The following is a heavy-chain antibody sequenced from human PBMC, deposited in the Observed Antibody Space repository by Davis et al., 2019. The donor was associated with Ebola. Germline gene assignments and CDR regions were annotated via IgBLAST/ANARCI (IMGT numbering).Heavy chain of an antibody. V-gene: IGHV3-23*01. J-gene: IGHJ4*02. CDR1: GFTFSSYA. D-gene: IGHD4-23*01. CDR3: ANQDYGGNSGVDY. Sequence: PAGSLRLSCAASGFTFSSYAMSWVRQAPGKGLDWVSAISGSGGSTYYADSVKGRFTISRDNSKNTLYLHMNSLRAEDTAVYYCANQDYGGNSGVDYWGQGTLVTVSS. CDR2: ISGSGGST.